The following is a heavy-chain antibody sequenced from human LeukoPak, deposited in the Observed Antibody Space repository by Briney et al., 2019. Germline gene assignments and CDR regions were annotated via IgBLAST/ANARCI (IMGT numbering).Heavy chain of an antibody. CDR1: GFSLSGYW. Sequence: GGSLRLSCAASGFSLSGYWMSWVRQAPGKGLEWVARLHADGNEKYFVDSVKGRFTVSRGNAKNSLYLQMDSLRVEDTAVYYCARGGYSFDYLGQGTLVTVSS. CDR3: ARGGYSFDY. CDR2: LHADGNEK. J-gene: IGHJ4*02. V-gene: IGHV3-7*01. D-gene: IGHD5-12*01.